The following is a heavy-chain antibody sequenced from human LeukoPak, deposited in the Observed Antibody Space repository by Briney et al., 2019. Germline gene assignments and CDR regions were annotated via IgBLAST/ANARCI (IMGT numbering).Heavy chain of an antibody. D-gene: IGHD2-2*02. J-gene: IGHJ4*02. CDR2: ISAYNGNT. CDR3: ARGYCSSTSCYRLEGY. CDR1: GYTFTSYG. V-gene: IGHV1-18*01. Sequence: ASVKVSCKASGYTFTSYGISWVRRAPGQGLEWMGWISAYNGNTNYAQKLQGRVTMTTDTSTSTAYMELRSLRSDDTAVYYCARGYCSSTSCYRLEGYWGQGTLVTVSS.